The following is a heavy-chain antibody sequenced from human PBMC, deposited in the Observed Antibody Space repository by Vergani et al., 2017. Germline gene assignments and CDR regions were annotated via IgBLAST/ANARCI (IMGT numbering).Heavy chain of an antibody. V-gene: IGHV4-34*01. D-gene: IGHD3-10*01. J-gene: IGHJ4*02. Sequence: QVQLQQWGAGLLKPSETLSLTCAVYGGSFSGYYWSWIRQPPGKGLEWIGEINHSGSTNYNPSLKSRVTISVDTSKNQFSLKLSSVTAADTAVYYCARRFATAETLFDYWGQGTLVTVSS. CDR3: ARRFATAETLFDY. CDR2: INHSGST. CDR1: GGSFSGYY.